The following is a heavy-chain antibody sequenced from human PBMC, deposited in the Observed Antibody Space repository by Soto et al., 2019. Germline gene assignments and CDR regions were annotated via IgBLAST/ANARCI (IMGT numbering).Heavy chain of an antibody. V-gene: IGHV3-30*18. Sequence: QVQLAESGGGVAHPGRSLRLSCVGSGFTFGNYGMHWVRQAPGKGLEWVAVIAFDGTKISYSDSMKGRVTVSRDNSKNTLYLEIERLRVDDTAVYYCAKDPHLSGYYYGWLESWGQGTLVTVSS. CDR2: IAFDGTKI. J-gene: IGHJ5*01. D-gene: IGHD3-22*01. CDR1: GFTFGNYG. CDR3: AKDPHLSGYYYGWLES.